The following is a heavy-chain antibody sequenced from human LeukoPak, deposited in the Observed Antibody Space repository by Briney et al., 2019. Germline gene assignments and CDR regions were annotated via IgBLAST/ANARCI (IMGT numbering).Heavy chain of an antibody. V-gene: IGHV1-18*01. CDR2: VSTYNTNT. CDR1: GYTFTNYG. Sequence: ASVKLSCKASGYTFTNYGISWVRQAPGQGLEWIGWVSTYNTNTNCAEKLQRRVTMTTDTYASTAYMELRSLRSDDTAVSSFARDREDCNRCDYYSGQGTLVTVSS. J-gene: IGHJ4*02. CDR3: ARDREDCNRCDYY. D-gene: IGHD2/OR15-2a*01.